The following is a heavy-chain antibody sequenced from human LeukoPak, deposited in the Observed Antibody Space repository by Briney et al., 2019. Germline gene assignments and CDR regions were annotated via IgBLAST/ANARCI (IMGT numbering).Heavy chain of an antibody. D-gene: IGHD1-26*01. J-gene: IGHJ5*02. CDR2: IYYSGST. V-gene: IGHV4-39*01. Sequence: SETLSLTCTVSGGSISSSPYYWGWIRQAPGKGLEWIGNIYYSGSTFYTPSLKSRVTISVDTSKNQFSLKLSSVTAADTAVYYCARVGVLNWFDPWGPGTPVTVSS. CDR3: ARVGVLNWFDP. CDR1: GGSISSSPYY.